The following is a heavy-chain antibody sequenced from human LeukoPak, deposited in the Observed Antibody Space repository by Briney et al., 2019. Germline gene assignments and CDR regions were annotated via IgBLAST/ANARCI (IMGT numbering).Heavy chain of an antibody. CDR2: IIPIFGTA. CDR3: ASGAIGSYCSGGSCYSNY. J-gene: IGHJ4*02. D-gene: IGHD2-15*01. Sequence: GASVTVSCKASGGTFSSYAISWVRQAPGQGLEWMGGIIPIFGTANYAQKFQGRVTITADKSTSTAYMELSSLRSEDTAVYYCASGAIGSYCSGGSCYSNYWGQGTLVTVSS. CDR1: GGTFSSYA. V-gene: IGHV1-69*06.